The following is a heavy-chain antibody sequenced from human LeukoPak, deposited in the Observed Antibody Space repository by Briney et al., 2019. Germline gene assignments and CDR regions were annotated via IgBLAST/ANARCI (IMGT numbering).Heavy chain of an antibody. Sequence: GGSLRLSCAASGFTVSSNYMSWVRQAPGKGLEWVSVIYSGGSTYYADSVKGRFTISRDNSKNTLYLQMNSLRAEDTAVYYCARDASCTNGVCYTYFDYWGQGTLVTVSS. CDR1: GFTVSSNY. J-gene: IGHJ4*02. D-gene: IGHD2-8*01. CDR3: ARDASCTNGVCYTYFDY. CDR2: IYSGGST. V-gene: IGHV3-66*02.